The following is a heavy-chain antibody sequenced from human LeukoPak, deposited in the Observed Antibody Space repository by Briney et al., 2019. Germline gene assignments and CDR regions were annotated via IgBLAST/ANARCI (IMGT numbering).Heavy chain of an antibody. CDR2: IYYSGST. J-gene: IGHJ4*02. D-gene: IGHD6-6*01. CDR3: ARHRGSSSNFDY. Sequence: SETLSLTCTVSGGSISSGSYYWDWIRQPPGKGLEYIGSIYYSGSTYYTPSLKSRVTISVDTSKNQFSLKLSSVTATDTAVYYCARHRGSSSNFDYWGQGTLVTVSS. CDR1: GGSISSGSYY. V-gene: IGHV4-39*01.